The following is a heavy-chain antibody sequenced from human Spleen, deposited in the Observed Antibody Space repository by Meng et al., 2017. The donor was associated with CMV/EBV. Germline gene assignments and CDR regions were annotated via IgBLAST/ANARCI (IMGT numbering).Heavy chain of an antibody. CDR3: ARAGSTWYYFAY. CDR1: GFTFHDYT. Sequence: GGSLRLSCAASGFTFHDYTMHWVRQAPGKGLEWVSLITWDGGNTDYADSVKGRFTISRDNSKNTLYLQMNSLRAEDTAVYYCARAGSTWYYFAYWGQGTLVTSPQ. J-gene: IGHJ4*02. D-gene: IGHD6-13*01. CDR2: ITWDGGNT. V-gene: IGHV3-43*01.